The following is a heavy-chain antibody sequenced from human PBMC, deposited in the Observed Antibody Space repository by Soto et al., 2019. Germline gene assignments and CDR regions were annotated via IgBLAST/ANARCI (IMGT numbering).Heavy chain of an antibody. J-gene: IGHJ3*02. CDR3: ARAESGYCSGGSCYLGAFDI. CDR1: GYTFTGSY. D-gene: IGHD2-15*01. CDR2: INPNSGGT. Sequence: AAVKVSCKASGYTFTGSYMHWVRQAPGQGLEWMGWINPNSGGTNYAQKFQGWVTMTRDTSISTAYMELSRLRSDDTAVYYCARAESGYCSGGSCYLGAFDIWGQGTMVTVSS. V-gene: IGHV1-2*04.